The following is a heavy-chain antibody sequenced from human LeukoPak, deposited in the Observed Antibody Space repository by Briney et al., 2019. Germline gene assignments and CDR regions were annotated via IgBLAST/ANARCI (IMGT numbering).Heavy chain of an antibody. D-gene: IGHD6-19*01. V-gene: IGHV3-30-3*01. CDR2: ISHDGNTK. Sequence: PGGSLRLSCAASGITFRSFATHWVRQPPGKGLEWVAVISHDGNTKMYSDSVKGRFTIFRDDSKNTLYLQMNSLRPEDTAMYYCAREITVAGNDRRFDPWGQGTLVSVSS. J-gene: IGHJ5*02. CDR3: AREITVAGNDRRFDP. CDR1: GITFRSFA.